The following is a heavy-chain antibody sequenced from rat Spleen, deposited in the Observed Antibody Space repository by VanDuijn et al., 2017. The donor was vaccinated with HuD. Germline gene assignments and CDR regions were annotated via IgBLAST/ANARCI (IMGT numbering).Heavy chain of an antibody. J-gene: IGHJ3*01. CDR3: ATETWNDSSYIYDWFAY. Sequence: EVQLVESGGGLVQPGRSLKLSCAASGFTFSDYNMAWVRQAPKKGLEWVAYISTGGGSTYYRDSVKGRFTISRDNAKSTLYLQMDSLRSEETATYYWATETWNDSSYIYDWFAYWGQGTLVTVSS. CDR1: GFTFSDYN. CDR2: ISTGGGST. V-gene: IGHV5-27*01. D-gene: IGHD1-2*01.